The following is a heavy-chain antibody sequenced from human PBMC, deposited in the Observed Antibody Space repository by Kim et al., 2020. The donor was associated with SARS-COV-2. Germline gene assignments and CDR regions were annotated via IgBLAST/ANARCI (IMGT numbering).Heavy chain of an antibody. CDR3: ATGGYDIDGYGMDV. V-gene: IGHV1-69*13. CDR1: GGTFSSYD. Sequence: SVKVSCKASGGTFSSYDISWVRQDPGQGLEWMGGIIPIFGTANYAQKFQGRVTITADESTSTAYMELSSLRSEDTAVYYCATGGYDIDGYGMDVWGQGTTVTVSS. CDR2: IIPIFGTA. J-gene: IGHJ6*02. D-gene: IGHD3-9*01.